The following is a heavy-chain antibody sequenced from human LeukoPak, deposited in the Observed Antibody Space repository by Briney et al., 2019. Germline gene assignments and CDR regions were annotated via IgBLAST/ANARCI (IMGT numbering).Heavy chain of an antibody. CDR1: GYSFTSYW. CDR3: ARSEGYCSGGSCYGGYYFDY. Sequence: GASLQISCKGSGYSFTSYWIGWGRQMPGKGLEWMGIIYPGDSDTRYSPSFQGQVTISADKSISTAYLQWSSLKASDTAMYYCARSEGYCSGGSCYGGYYFDYWGQGTLVTVSS. CDR2: IYPGDSDT. V-gene: IGHV5-51*01. J-gene: IGHJ4*02. D-gene: IGHD2-15*01.